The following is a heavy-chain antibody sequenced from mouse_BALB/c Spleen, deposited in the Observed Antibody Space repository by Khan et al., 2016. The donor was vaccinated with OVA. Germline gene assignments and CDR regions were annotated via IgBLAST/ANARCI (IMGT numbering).Heavy chain of an antibody. D-gene: IGHD1-1*01. V-gene: IGHV5-6-5*01. CDR2: ISSGGST. Sequence: EVELVESGGGLVQPGGSLKLSCAASGFTFSNYAMSWVRQTPEKRLEWVASISSGGSTYYPDSAKGRVTISRDNARNILYLQMSSPRSEDTAMYYCARDYCFAYWGQGTLVTVSA. CDR1: GFTFSNYA. J-gene: IGHJ3*01. CDR3: ARDYCFAY.